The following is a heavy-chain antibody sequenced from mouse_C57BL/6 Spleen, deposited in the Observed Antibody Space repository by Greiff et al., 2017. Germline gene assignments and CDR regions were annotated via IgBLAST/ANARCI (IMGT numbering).Heavy chain of an antibody. J-gene: IGHJ1*03. CDR1: GYTFTDYY. Sequence: VQLQQSGPELVQPGASVKISCKASGYTFTDYYMNWVKQSHGQSLEWIGDINPNNGGNSYNQKFQGKATLTVDKSSSTAYMELRSLTSEDSAVYYCARRKLITTVVDWYFDVWGTGTTVTVSS. V-gene: IGHV1-26*01. D-gene: IGHD1-1*01. CDR3: ARRKLITTVVDWYFDV. CDR2: INPNNGGN.